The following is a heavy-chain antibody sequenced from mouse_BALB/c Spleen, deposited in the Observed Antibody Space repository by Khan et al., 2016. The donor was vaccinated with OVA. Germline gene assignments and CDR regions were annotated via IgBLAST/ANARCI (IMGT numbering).Heavy chain of an antibody. Sequence: EVKLLESGPGLVKPSQSLSLTCTVTGYSITSEYARNWIRQFPGNQLELMGYINYSGNTRFNPSLKSRTSITRDTSKNQFFLQLNSLTTEDTTTYYDATEVYYGDSPFPYWGQGTLLTVSA. D-gene: IGHD2-13*01. CDR1: GYSITSEYA. J-gene: IGHJ3*01. CDR2: INYSGNT. CDR3: ATEVYYGDSPFPY. V-gene: IGHV3-2*02.